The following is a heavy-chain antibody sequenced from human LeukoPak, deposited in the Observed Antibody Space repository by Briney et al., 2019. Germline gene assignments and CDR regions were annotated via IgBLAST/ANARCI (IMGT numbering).Heavy chain of an antibody. V-gene: IGHV3-23*01. Sequence: GGSLRLSCAASGFTFSSYAMSWVRQAPGKGLDWVSGISGSGGTTYYADSVKGRFTISRDNSKNTLYLQMNSLRAEDTAVYYCAKGGKNVVGAYVFDYWGQGTLVTVSS. CDR1: GFTFSSYA. D-gene: IGHD1-26*01. CDR3: AKGGKNVVGAYVFDY. CDR2: ISGSGGTT. J-gene: IGHJ4*02.